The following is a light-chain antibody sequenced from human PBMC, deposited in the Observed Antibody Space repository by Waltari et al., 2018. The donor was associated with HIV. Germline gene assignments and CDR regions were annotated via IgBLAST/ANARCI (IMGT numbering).Light chain of an antibody. V-gene: IGKV6D-21*02. CDR3: QQSNGFPIT. Sequence: EIVLTQSPDFQSVPPKEKVTITCRASQSIGSSLHWYQQKPDQSPKLRINESSHAISGVPSRFSGSGSGTDFTLTINTLEPEDAAAYYCQQSNGFPITFGQGTRLEIK. J-gene: IGKJ5*01. CDR1: QSIGSS. CDR2: ESS.